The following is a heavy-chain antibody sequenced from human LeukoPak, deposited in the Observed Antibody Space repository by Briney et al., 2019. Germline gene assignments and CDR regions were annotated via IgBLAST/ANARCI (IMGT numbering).Heavy chain of an antibody. CDR2: ISAYNGNT. J-gene: IGHJ4*02. CDR3: ARVAGYDFWSGYSAPYYFDY. CDR1: GYTFTSYG. V-gene: IGHV1-18*01. D-gene: IGHD3-3*01. Sequence: ASVKVSCKASGYTFTSYGISWVRQASGQGLEWMGWISAYNGNTNYAQKLQGRVTMTTDTSTSTAYMELRSLRSDDTAVYYCARVAGYDFWSGYSAPYYFDYWGQGTRVTVSS.